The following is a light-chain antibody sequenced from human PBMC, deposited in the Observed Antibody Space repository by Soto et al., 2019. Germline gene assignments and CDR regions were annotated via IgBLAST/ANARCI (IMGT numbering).Light chain of an antibody. V-gene: IGKV3-20*01. J-gene: IGKJ3*01. Sequence: EIVLTQSPGTLSLSPGDRATLSCRASQSVSSTYLAWYQQKPGQAPRLLIYEASIRATGIPDRFSGSGSGTDFTLTIRRREPEEFAVYYCQQYGRSPGLITFGPGTKVDIK. CDR2: EAS. CDR3: QQYGRSPGLIT. CDR1: QSVSSTY.